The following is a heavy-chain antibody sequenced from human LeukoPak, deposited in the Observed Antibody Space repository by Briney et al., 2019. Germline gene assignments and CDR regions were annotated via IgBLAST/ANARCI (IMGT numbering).Heavy chain of an antibody. CDR1: GYSFTSYW. V-gene: IGHV5-51*01. J-gene: IGHJ4*02. D-gene: IGHD3-9*01. CDR2: IYPDDSDT. CDR3: ARQSVYYDILTGFDY. Sequence: GESLKISCKGSGYSFTSYWIGWVRQMPGKGLEWMGIIYPDDSDTKYSPSFQGQVTISVDKSISTAYLQWSSLKASDTAMYYCARQSVYYDILTGFDYWGQGTLVTVSS.